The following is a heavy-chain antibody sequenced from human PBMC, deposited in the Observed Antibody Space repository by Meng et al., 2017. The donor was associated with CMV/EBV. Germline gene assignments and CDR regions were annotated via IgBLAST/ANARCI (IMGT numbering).Heavy chain of an antibody. CDR1: GDTSSSYT. J-gene: IGHJ5*02. D-gene: IGHD4-17*01. Sequence: SGRDDGDTSSSYTISWERQAPGQGLGWMGRIIPILGIANYAQKFQGRVTITTDKSTSTAYMELSSLRSEDTAVYYCARDRLRQGFDPWGQGTLVTVSS. V-gene: IGHV1-69*04. CDR2: IIPILGIA. CDR3: ARDRLRQGFDP.